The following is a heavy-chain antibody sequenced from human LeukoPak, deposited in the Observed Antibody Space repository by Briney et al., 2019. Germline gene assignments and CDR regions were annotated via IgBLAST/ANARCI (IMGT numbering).Heavy chain of an antibody. V-gene: IGHV1-46*01. CDR1: GYTFTSYY. D-gene: IGHD4-23*01. J-gene: IGHJ1*01. Sequence: GASVKVSCKASGYTFTSYYMHWVRQAPGQGLEWMGIINPSGGSTSYAQKFQFRVTMTTDTSTSTAYMELRSLRSDDTAVYYCARDKAVTTEVTQHFQHWGQGTLVTVSS. CDR3: ARDKAVTTEVTQHFQH. CDR2: INPSGGST.